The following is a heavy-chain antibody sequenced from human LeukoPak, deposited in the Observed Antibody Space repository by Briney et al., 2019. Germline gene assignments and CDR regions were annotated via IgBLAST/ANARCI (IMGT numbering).Heavy chain of an antibody. Sequence: ASVKVSCKASGYTFTSYYMHWVRQAPGQGLEWMGIINPSGGSTSYAQKFQGRVTMTRDMYTSTVYMELSSLRSEDTAVYYCARDEYYYDSSGTNWFDPWGQVTLVTVSS. V-gene: IGHV1-46*01. J-gene: IGHJ5*02. D-gene: IGHD3-22*01. CDR1: GYTFTSYY. CDR2: INPSGGST. CDR3: ARDEYYYDSSGTNWFDP.